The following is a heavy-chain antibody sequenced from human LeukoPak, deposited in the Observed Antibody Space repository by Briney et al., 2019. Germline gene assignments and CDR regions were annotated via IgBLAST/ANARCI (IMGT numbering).Heavy chain of an antibody. V-gene: IGHV4-59*01. D-gene: IGHD3-10*01. CDR1: GVSISYYY. J-gene: IGHJ2*01. CDR2: IYYSGST. Sequence: PSETLSLTCTVSGVSISYYYWSWIRQPPGKGLEWIGHIYYSGSTNHNPSLKSRVTISLDTSNNQFSLLLSSVTAADTAVYYCANRRGDWYFDLWGRGTLVTVSS. CDR3: ANRRGDWYFDL.